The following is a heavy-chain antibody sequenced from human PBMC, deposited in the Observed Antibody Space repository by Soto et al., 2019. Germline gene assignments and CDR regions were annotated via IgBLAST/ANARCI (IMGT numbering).Heavy chain of an antibody. Sequence: GESLKISCKGSGYSFTSYWISWVRQMPGKGLEWMGRIDPSDSYTNYSPSFQGHVTISADKSISTAYLQWSSLKASDTAMYYCAISNCSGGSCYRYGMDVWGQGTTVTVSS. J-gene: IGHJ6*02. CDR1: GYSFTSYW. CDR3: AISNCSGGSCYRYGMDV. D-gene: IGHD2-15*01. V-gene: IGHV5-10-1*01. CDR2: IDPSDSYT.